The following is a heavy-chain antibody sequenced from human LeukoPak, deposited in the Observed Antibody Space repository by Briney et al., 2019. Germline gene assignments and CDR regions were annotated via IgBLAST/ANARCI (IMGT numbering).Heavy chain of an antibody. J-gene: IGHJ3*02. D-gene: IGHD6-13*01. V-gene: IGHV3-7*01. Sequence: GGSLRLSCAADGFTFRKHWMSRVRQAMGKGLECVAKIKEDGSEKHYVDSVKGRFTISRDNAKHSLYLQMNSLRAEDTAVYYCVRDSGTHSSSWPDAFDIWGQGTMVTVSS. CDR1: GFTFRKHW. CDR2: IKEDGSEK. CDR3: VRDSGTHSSSWPDAFDI.